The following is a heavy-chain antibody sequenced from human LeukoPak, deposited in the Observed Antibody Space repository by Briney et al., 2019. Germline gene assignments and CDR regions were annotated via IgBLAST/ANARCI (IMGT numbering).Heavy chain of an antibody. J-gene: IGHJ3*02. CDR3: VRDYDTTLGRSFDI. D-gene: IGHD3-22*01. Sequence: GGSLRLSCAASGLTVSSNYMSWVRQAPGKGLDWVSLIQTDGSTYYADSVQGRLTISRDDSKNTLFLQMNSLRAEDTAVYYCVRDYDTTLGRSFDIWGQGTMVTVST. CDR2: IQTDGST. V-gene: IGHV3-66*01. CDR1: GLTVSSNY.